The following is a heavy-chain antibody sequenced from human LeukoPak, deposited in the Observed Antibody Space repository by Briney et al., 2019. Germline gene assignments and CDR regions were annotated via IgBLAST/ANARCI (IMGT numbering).Heavy chain of an antibody. Sequence: GRSLRLSCAASGFTFSSYAMHWVRQAPGKGLEWVAVISYDGSNKYYADSVKGRFTISRDNSKNTLYLQMNSLRAEDTALYYCAKGQYSSGWYRAAPFDYWGQGTLVTVSS. D-gene: IGHD6-19*01. J-gene: IGHJ4*02. CDR3: AKGQYSSGWYRAAPFDY. CDR2: ISYDGSNK. CDR1: GFTFSSYA. V-gene: IGHV3-30-3*01.